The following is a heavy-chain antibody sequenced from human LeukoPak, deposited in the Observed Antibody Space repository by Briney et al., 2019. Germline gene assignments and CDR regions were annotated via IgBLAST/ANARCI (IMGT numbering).Heavy chain of an antibody. CDR2: MNPNSGNT. V-gene: IGHV1-8*03. D-gene: IGHD2-15*01. Sequence: ASVKVSCKASGYTFTSYDINWVRQATGQGLEWMGWMNPNSGNTGYAQKFQGRITITRNTSIRTAYMELSSLRSEDTAVYYCARTYCSGGDCYSSWFDPWGQGTLVTVSS. CDR3: ARTYCSGGDCYSSWFDP. CDR1: GYTFTSYD. J-gene: IGHJ5*02.